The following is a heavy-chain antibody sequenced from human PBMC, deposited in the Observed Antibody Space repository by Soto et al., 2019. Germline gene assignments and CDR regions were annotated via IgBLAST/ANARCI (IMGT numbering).Heavy chain of an antibody. J-gene: IGHJ5*01. Sequence: EVQLVESGGGLVKPGGSLRLSCAASGFTFSAYTMNWVRQAPGKGLEWVSSLDPSSTYIYYADSVKGRFTLSRDNAQNSLFLRLNSWRADDTAIYYCVRGSACDDDSWCQGNLVTVSS. V-gene: IGHV3-21*02. CDR3: VRGSACDDDS. D-gene: IGHD2-21*02. CDR2: LDPSSTYI. CDR1: GFTFSAYT.